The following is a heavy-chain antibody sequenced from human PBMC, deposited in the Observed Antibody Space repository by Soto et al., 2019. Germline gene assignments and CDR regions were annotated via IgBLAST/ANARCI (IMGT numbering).Heavy chain of an antibody. V-gene: IGHV1-18*01. CDR2: ISAHNGNT. CDR1: GYAFTTYG. Sequence: QVHLVQSGAEVKKSGASVKVSCKGSGYAFTTYGITWVRQAPGQGLEWMGWISAHNGNTNYAQKLQGRVTVTRDTSTSTAYMELRSLRSDDTAVYYCARGRYGDYWGQGALVTVSS. J-gene: IGHJ4*02. D-gene: IGHD1-1*01. CDR3: ARGRYGDY.